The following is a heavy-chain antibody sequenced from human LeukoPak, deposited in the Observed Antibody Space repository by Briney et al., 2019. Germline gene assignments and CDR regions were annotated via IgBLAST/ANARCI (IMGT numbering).Heavy chain of an antibody. J-gene: IGHJ4*02. Sequence: ASVKVSCKASGYTFTGYYMHWVRQAPGQGLEWMGWINPNSGGTNYAQKFQGRVTMTRDTSISTAYMELSRLRSDDTAVYYCARVNHRHFIAGPLGDWGQGTLVTVSS. CDR1: GYTFTGYY. V-gene: IGHV1-2*02. CDR2: INPNSGGT. D-gene: IGHD6-13*01. CDR3: ARVNHRHFIAGPLGD.